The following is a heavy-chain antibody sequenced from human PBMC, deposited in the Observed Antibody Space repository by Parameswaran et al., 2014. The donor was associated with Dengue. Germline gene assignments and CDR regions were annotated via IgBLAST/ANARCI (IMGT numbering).Heavy chain of an antibody. CDR2: ISYDGSNK. V-gene: IGHV3-30-3*01. CDR3: ARAGSGDQLLKALVDY. CDR1: GFTFSSYA. Sequence: GGSLRLSCAASGFTFSSYAMHWVRQAPGKGLEWVAVISYDGSNKYYADSVKGRFTISRDNSKNTLYLQMNSLRAEDTAVYYCARAGSGDQLLKALVDYWGQGTLVTVSS. D-gene: IGHD2-2*01. J-gene: IGHJ4*02.